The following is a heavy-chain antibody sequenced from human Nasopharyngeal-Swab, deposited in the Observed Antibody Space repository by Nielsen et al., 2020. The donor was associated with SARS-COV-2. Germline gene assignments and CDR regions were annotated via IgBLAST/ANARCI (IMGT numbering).Heavy chain of an antibody. CDR1: GCSISSSSYY. J-gene: IGHJ5*02. CDR2: IYYSGST. V-gene: IGHV4-39*07. Sequence: SDTLSLTCTVSGCSISSSSYYWGWIRQPPGKGLEWIWSIYYSGSTYYNPSLKSRVTISVDTSKNQFSLKLSSVTAADTAVYYCAREVPKEGTPAMVSPWGQGTLVTVSS. D-gene: IGHD5-18*01. CDR3: AREVPKEGTPAMVSP.